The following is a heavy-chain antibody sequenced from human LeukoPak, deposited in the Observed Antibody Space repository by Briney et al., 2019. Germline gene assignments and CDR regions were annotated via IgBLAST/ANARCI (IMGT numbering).Heavy chain of an antibody. CDR2: ISSSSSYI. CDR1: GFTFSSYS. V-gene: IGHV3-21*01. J-gene: IGHJ3*02. D-gene: IGHD3-16*01. Sequence: GGSLRLSCAASGFTFSSYSMNWVRQAPGKGLEWVSSISSSSSYIYYADSVKGRFTISRDNAKNSLYLEMRSLRAEDTAVYYCARDQGGGVFDIWGRGTMVTVSS. CDR3: ARDQGGGVFDI.